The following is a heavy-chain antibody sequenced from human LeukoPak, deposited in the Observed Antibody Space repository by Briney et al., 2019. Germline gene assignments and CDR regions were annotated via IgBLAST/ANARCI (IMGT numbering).Heavy chain of an antibody. CDR1: GYSVSSVYF. Sequence: PSETLSLTCAVSGYSVSSVYFWGWIRQPPGKGLEWIGSIYHGGSTYFNPSLKSRVTISLDTSKNQFSLKLSSVTAADTAVYYCARVRDYYDSTYYYYHMDVWGKGTTVTVSS. V-gene: IGHV4-38-2*01. D-gene: IGHD3-22*01. J-gene: IGHJ6*03. CDR3: ARVRDYYDSTYYYYHMDV. CDR2: IYHGGST.